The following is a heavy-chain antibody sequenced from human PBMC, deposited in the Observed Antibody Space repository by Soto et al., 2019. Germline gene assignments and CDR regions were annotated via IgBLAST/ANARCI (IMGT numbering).Heavy chain of an antibody. D-gene: IGHD6-19*01. CDR2: IYHSGST. V-gene: IGHV4-4*02. Sequence: QVQLQESGPGLVEPSGTLSLTCAVSGGSVSSTNWWRWVRQPPGKGLEWIGEIYHSGSTYYNPSLKSRVTISVDKSKNQFSRRLSSVTAADTAVYFCARDRAVSARGSFDYWGQGTLVTVSS. CDR1: GGSVSSTNW. CDR3: ARDRAVSARGSFDY. J-gene: IGHJ4*02.